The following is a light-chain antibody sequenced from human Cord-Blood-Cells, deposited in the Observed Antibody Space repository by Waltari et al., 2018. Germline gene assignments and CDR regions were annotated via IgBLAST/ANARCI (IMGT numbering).Light chain of an antibody. CDR2: QDS. J-gene: IGLJ2*01. CDR3: QAWDSSTAVV. CDR1: KLGDKY. V-gene: IGLV3-1*01. Sequence: SYELTQPPSVSVSPGQTASITCSGDKLGDKYACWYQQKPGQSPVLVIYQDSKRPSGIPERFSGPNSGNTATLTISGTKAMEDADYYCQAWDSSTAVVFGGGTKLTVL.